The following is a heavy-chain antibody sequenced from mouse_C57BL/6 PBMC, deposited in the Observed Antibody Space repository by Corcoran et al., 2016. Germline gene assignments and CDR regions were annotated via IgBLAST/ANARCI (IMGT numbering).Heavy chain of an antibody. D-gene: IGHD1-1*01. J-gene: IGHJ1*03. V-gene: IGHV1-19*01. CDR1: GYTFTDYY. Sequence: EVQLQQSGPGLVKPGASVKMSCKASGYTFTDYYMNWVKQSHGKSLEWIGVINPYNGGTSYNQKFKGKTTLTVDKSSSTAYMELNSLTSEDSAVYYCARRDYYGSSRYWYFDVWGTGTTVTVSS. CDR3: ARRDYYGSSRYWYFDV. CDR2: INPYNGGT.